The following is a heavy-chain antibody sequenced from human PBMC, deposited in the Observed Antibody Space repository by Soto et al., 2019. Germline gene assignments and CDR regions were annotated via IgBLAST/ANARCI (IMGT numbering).Heavy chain of an antibody. V-gene: IGHV5-51*01. CDR2: IYPGDSDT. J-gene: IGHJ6*02. CDR1: GYSFTSYW. CDR3: ARPSPPPTVTVNYYYYGMDV. Sequence: PGESLKISCKGSGYSFTSYWIGWVRQMPGKGLECMGIIYPGDSDTRYSPSFQGHVTISADKSISTAYLQWSSLKASDTAMYYCARPSPPPTVTVNYYYYGMDVWGQGTTVTVSS. D-gene: IGHD4-17*01.